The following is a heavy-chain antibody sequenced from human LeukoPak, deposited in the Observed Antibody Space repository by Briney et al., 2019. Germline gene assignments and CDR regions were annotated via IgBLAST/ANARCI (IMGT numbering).Heavy chain of an antibody. CDR3: ARANRGVGYFDY. J-gene: IGHJ4*02. Sequence: GGSLRLSCAASLFIFSDYYMTWIRQAPGKGLDWLSYISGSGNTVYYANSVKGRFTISGDNAKNSLYLQMNSLRAEDTAVYFCARANRGVGYFDYWGQGTLVTVSS. CDR1: LFIFSDYY. CDR2: ISGSGNTV. D-gene: IGHD2-8*01. V-gene: IGHV3-11*01.